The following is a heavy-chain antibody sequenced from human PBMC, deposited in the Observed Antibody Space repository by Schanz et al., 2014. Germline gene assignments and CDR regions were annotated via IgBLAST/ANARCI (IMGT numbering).Heavy chain of an antibody. CDR1: GGTFSSFG. D-gene: IGHD3-3*01. CDR3: ARGFDVWDR. V-gene: IGHV1-18*01. CDR2: ISAYTGGT. Sequence: VQLEQSGAEVKKPGSSVKVSCKASGGTFSSFGINWVRQAPGQGLEWMGWISAYTGGTNYAQKLQDRVTMTTDTSTTTAYMELRSLRSDDTAVYYCARGFDVWDRWGQGTLVIVSS. J-gene: IGHJ4*02.